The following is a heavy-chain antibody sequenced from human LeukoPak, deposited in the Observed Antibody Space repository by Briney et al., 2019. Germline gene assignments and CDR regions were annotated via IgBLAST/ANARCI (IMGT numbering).Heavy chain of an antibody. CDR3: ARTQTYYDILTATPFAFDI. CDR2: IYSGGST. CDR1: GFTVSSNY. Sequence: TGGSLRLSCAASGFTVSSNYMSWVRQAPGKGLEWVSVIYSGGSTYYADSVKGRFTISRDNSKNTLYLQMNSLRAEDTAVYYCARTQTYYDILTATPFAFDIWGQGTMVTVSS. V-gene: IGHV3-53*01. D-gene: IGHD3-9*01. J-gene: IGHJ3*02.